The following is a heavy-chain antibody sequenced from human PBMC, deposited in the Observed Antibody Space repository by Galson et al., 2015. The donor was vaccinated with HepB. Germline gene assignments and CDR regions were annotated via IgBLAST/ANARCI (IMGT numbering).Heavy chain of an antibody. CDR3: TRQYSAYDFVDY. CDR2: IYPSDSDT. D-gene: IGHD5-12*01. J-gene: IGHJ4*02. CDR1: GYSFSSFW. V-gene: IGHV5-51*01. Sequence: QSGAEVKKPGESLKISCKASGYSFSSFWIGWVRQMPGKGLEWMGIIYPSDSDTRYSPSFHGQVTMSVDKSFNTAYLRWSSLKASDTAIYYCTRQYSAYDFVDYWGQGTPVTVSS.